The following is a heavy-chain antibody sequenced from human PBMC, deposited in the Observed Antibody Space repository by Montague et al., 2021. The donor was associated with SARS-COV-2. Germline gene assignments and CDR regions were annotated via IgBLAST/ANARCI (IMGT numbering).Heavy chain of an antibody. D-gene: IGHD6-19*01. V-gene: IGHV2-70*11. CDR1: GFSLSTSGMC. Sequence: VKPTQTLTLTCTFSGFSLSTSGMCVSWIRQPPGKALEWLARXDWXDDKYYSTFLKTRLTISKDTSKNQVVLTMTNMDPVDTATYYCARNTPSVAFDYWGQGTLVTVSS. CDR2: XDWXDDK. CDR3: ARNTPSVAFDY. J-gene: IGHJ4*02.